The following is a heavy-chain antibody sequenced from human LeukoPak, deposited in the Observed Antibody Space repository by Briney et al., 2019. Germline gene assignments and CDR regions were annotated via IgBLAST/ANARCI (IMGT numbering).Heavy chain of an antibody. V-gene: IGHV4-4*07. CDR2: IHASGST. D-gene: IGHD2-21*02. CDR1: GGSICSYY. J-gene: IGHJ5*02. CDR3: ARVTDPRYNWFDP. Sequence: SETLSLTCTVSGGSICSYYWTWIRQPAGKGPEWIGRIHASGSTNYNPSLKSRVNMSVDTSKNQFSLRLNSVTAADTAVYYCARVTDPRYNWFDPWGQGTLVTVSS.